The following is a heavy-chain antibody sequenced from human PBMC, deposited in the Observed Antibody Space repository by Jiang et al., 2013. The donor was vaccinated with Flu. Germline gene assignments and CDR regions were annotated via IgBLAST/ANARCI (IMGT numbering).Heavy chain of an antibody. CDR1: GGSFSGYY. Sequence: GSGLVKPSETLSLTCAVYGGSFSGYYWSWICQPPGKGLEWIGEINHSGSTNYNPSLKSRVTISVDTSKNQFSLKLSSVTAADTAVYYCARGRGRWLQSGYFDYWGQGTLVTVSS. CDR3: ARGRGRWLQSGYFDY. J-gene: IGHJ4*02. CDR2: INHSGST. V-gene: IGHV4-34*01. D-gene: IGHD5-24*01.